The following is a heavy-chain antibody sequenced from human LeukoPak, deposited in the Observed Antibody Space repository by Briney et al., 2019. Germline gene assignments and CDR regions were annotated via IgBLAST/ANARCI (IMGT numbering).Heavy chain of an antibody. V-gene: IGHV4-39*01. Sequence: SETLSLTCTVPGGSISSSSYHWGWIRQPPGKGLEWIGSIYYSGSTYYNPSLKSRVTISVDTSKNQFSLKLSSVTAADTAVYYCARRIRGAEYFQHWGQGTLVTVSS. CDR3: ARRIRGAEYFQH. J-gene: IGHJ1*01. CDR1: GGSISSSSYH. CDR2: IYYSGST.